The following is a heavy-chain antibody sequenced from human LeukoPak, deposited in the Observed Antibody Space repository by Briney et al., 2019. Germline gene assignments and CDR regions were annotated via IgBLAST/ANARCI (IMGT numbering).Heavy chain of an antibody. CDR2: IYYSGST. V-gene: IGHV4-34*01. Sequence: SETLSLTCAVYGGSFSGYSWTWIRQPPGKGLEWIGSIYYSGSTYYNPSLKSRVTISVDTSKNQFSLKLSSVTAADTAVYYCARALKGIAAVDYWGQGTLVTVSS. CDR3: ARALKGIAAVDY. J-gene: IGHJ4*02. D-gene: IGHD6-13*01. CDR1: GGSFSGYS.